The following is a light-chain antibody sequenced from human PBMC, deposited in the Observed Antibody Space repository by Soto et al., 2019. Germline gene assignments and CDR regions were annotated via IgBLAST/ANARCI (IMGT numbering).Light chain of an antibody. CDR2: KDN. CDR3: QSADSIGDYV. CDR1: VLPKQY. Sequence: SFELTQPPSVSVSPGQTARITCSGDVLPKQYGYWYQQKAGQAPVLVIYKDNERPSGIPERFSGSSSGTTVTLTISGVQAEDEADYYCQSADSIGDYVFGTGTKVTVL. V-gene: IGLV3-25*02. J-gene: IGLJ1*01.